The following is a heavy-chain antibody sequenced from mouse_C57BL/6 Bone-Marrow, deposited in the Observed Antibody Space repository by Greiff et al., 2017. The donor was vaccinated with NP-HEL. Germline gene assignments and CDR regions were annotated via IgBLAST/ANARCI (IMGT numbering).Heavy chain of an antibody. V-gene: IGHV1-64*01. CDR2: IHPNSGST. CDR3: ARRTHYYGSGGMDY. Sequence: VQLQQPGAELVKPGASVKLSCKASGYTFTSYWMHWVKQRPGQGLEWIGMIHPNSGSTNYNEKFKSKATLTVDKSSSTAYMQLSSLTSEDSAVYYCARRTHYYGSGGMDYWGQGTSVTVSS. J-gene: IGHJ4*01. D-gene: IGHD1-1*01. CDR1: GYTFTSYW.